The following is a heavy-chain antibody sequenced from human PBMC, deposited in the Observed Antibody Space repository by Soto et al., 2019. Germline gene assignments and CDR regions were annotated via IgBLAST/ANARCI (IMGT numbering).Heavy chain of an antibody. J-gene: IGHJ6*02. CDR2: INSDGTIS. V-gene: IGHV3-74*01. CDR1: GFTFDTYW. Sequence: PGGSLRLSCAASGFTFDTYWMNWVRQAPGKGPEWLSGINSDGTISSYADSVKGRFTISRDNARNTLSLQMNSLRADDTAVYYCERLSGDHSAFFSYGMDARGQATTXT. D-gene: IGHD2-21*01. CDR3: ERLSGDHSAFFSYGMDA.